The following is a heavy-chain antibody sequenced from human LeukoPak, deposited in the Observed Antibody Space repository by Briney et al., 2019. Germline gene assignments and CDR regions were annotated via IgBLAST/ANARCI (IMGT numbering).Heavy chain of an antibody. V-gene: IGHV3-23*01. CDR2: ISGSGGST. CDR1: GFTFSSYA. J-gene: IGHJ4*02. CDR3: AKDRVGLWFGELFFDY. D-gene: IGHD3-10*01. Sequence: GGSLRLSCAASGFTFSSYAMSWVRQAPGKGLEWVSAISGSGGSTYYADSVKGRFTISRDNSKNTLYLQMNSLRAEDTAVYYCAKDRVGLWFGELFFDYWGQGTLVTVSS.